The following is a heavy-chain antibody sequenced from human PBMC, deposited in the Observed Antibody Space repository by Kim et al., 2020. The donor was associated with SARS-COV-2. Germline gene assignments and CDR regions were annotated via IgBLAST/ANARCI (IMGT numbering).Heavy chain of an antibody. J-gene: IGHJ6*02. V-gene: IGHV3-53*01. CDR1: GFTVSSNY. CDR2: IYSGGST. D-gene: IGHD3-10*01. CDR3: AREVRYGSGSYYTYYYGMDV. Sequence: GGSLRLSCAASGFTVSSNYMSWVRQAPGKGLEWVSVIYSGGSTYYADSVKGRFTISRDNSKNTLYLHMNSLRAEDTAVYYCAREVRYGSGSYYTYYYGMDVWDQATTLKVSS.